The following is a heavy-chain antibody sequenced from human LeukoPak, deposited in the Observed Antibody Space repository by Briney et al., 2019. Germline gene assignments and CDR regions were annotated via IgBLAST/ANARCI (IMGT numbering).Heavy chain of an antibody. CDR1: GFTFSSYW. D-gene: IGHD3-10*01. CDR2: IKQDGSEK. J-gene: IGHJ3*02. CDR3: AREDGSGSHDAFDI. Sequence: PGGSLRLSCAASGFTFSSYWMSWVRQAPGKGLEWVANIKQDGSEKYYVDSVKGRFTISRDNAKNSLYLQMNSLRAEDTAVYYCAREDGSGSHDAFDIWGQGTMVTVSS. V-gene: IGHV3-7*01.